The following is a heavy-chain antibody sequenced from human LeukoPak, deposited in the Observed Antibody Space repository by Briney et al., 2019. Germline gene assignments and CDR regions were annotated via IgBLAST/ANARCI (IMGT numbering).Heavy chain of an antibody. CDR1: GFTFSSYA. Sequence: GGSLRLSCAASGFTFSSYAMHWVRQAPGKGLEWVAVISYDGSNKYYADSVKGRFTISRDNSKNTPYLQMNSLRAEDTAVYYCARAGITMIVVVYFDYWGQGTLVTVSS. J-gene: IGHJ4*02. CDR3: ARAGITMIVVVYFDY. CDR2: ISYDGSNK. D-gene: IGHD3-22*01. V-gene: IGHV3-30-3*01.